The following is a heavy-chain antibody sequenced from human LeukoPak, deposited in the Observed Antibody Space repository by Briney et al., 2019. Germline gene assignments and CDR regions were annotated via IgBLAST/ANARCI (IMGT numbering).Heavy chain of an antibody. CDR1: GYTFTSYW. V-gene: IGHV5-51*01. CDR3: ARGGYSSGWYPGYFQH. CDR2: IYPGDSDT. Sequence: GESLKISCKASGYTFTSYWIGWVRQMPGKGLEWMGIIYPGDSDTRYSPSFQGQVTISADKSISTAYLQWSSLKASDTAMYYCARGGYSSGWYPGYFQHWGQGTLVTVSS. J-gene: IGHJ1*01. D-gene: IGHD6-19*01.